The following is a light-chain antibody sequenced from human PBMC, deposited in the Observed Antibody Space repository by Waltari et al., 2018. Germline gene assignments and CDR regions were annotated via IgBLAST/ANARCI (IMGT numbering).Light chain of an antibody. CDR2: EVS. CDR1: SSDIGRYNY. J-gene: IGLJ2*01. CDR3: SSYTNSGNVV. V-gene: IGLV2-14*01. Sequence: QSALTQPASVSGSPGQAITISCTGTSSDIGRYNYVSWYQQHPGKAPKRVISEVSNRPSGVSNRFSGSKSGNTASLTISGLQAEDGAHYYCSSYTNSGNVVFGGGTKLTVL.